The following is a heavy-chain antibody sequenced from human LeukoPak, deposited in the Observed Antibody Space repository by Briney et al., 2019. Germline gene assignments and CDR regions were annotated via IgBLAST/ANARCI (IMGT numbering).Heavy chain of an antibody. D-gene: IGHD3-22*01. Sequence: TGGSLRLSCAASRFTFSSYSMNWVRQAPGKGLEGVSSISSSSSYIYYADSVKGRFTISRDNAKNSLYLQMNSLRAEDTAVYYCARDRGMDSSGYYYYDYWGQGTLVTVSS. V-gene: IGHV3-21*01. CDR3: ARDRGMDSSGYYYYDY. CDR2: ISSSSSYI. J-gene: IGHJ4*02. CDR1: RFTFSSYS.